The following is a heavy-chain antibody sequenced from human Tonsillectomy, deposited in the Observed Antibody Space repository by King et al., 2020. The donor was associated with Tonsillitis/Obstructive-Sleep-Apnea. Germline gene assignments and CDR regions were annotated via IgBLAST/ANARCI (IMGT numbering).Heavy chain of an antibody. D-gene: IGHD6-6*01. Sequence: DVQLVESGGGLVKPGGSLRLSCAASGFTFSNAWMSWVRQAPGKGLEWVGRIKSKTDGGTKDYAAPVKGRFTISRDDSKKTLYLQMNSLKTEDTAVYYCTTSSSSFYYYYYYMDVWGKGTTVTVSS. CDR3: TTSSSSFYYYYYYMDV. CDR1: GFTFSNAW. CDR2: IKSKTDGGTK. V-gene: IGHV3-15*01. J-gene: IGHJ6*03.